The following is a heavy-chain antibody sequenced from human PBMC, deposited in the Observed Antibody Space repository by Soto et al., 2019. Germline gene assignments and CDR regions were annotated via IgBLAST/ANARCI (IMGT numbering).Heavy chain of an antibody. Sequence: QVQLVESGGGVVQPGRSLRLSCAASGFTFSTYGMHWVRQAPGKGLEWVAIISDDGSNKYYADSVKGRFTISRDNSKNTLYLQMNSLRAEDTAVYYCAKNPHSGDPLFYFDYWGQGTLVTVSS. D-gene: IGHD4-17*01. CDR3: AKNPHSGDPLFYFDY. V-gene: IGHV3-30*18. J-gene: IGHJ4*02. CDR2: ISDDGSNK. CDR1: GFTFSTYG.